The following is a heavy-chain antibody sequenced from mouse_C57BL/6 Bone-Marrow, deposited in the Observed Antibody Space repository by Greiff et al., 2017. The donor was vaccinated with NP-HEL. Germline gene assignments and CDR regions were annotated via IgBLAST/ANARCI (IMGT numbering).Heavy chain of an antibody. J-gene: IGHJ4*01. Sequence: EVKLVESGGGLVKPGGSLKLSCAASGFTFSSYAMSWVRQTPEKRLEWVATISDGGSYTYYPDNVKGRFTISRDNAKNNLYLQMSHLKSEDTAMYYCASPPLAMDYWGQGTSVTVSS. CDR1: GFTFSSYA. CDR3: ASPPLAMDY. CDR2: ISDGGSYT. D-gene: IGHD6-1*01. V-gene: IGHV5-4*03.